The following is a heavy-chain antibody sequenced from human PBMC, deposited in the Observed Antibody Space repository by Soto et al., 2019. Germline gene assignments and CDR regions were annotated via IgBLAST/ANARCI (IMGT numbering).Heavy chain of an antibody. CDR3: ARDRGKYYYDSRLFDY. Sequence: ASVKVSCKASGYTFTSYGISWVRQAPGQGLEWMGWISAYNGNTNYAQKLQGRVTMTTDTSTSTAYMELRSLRSEDTAVYYCARDRGKYYYDSRLFDYWGQGTLVTVSS. CDR1: GYTFTSYG. V-gene: IGHV1-18*04. CDR2: ISAYNGNT. J-gene: IGHJ4*02. D-gene: IGHD3-22*01.